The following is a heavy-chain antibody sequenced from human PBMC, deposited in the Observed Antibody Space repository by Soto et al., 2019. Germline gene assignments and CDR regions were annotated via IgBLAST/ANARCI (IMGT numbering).Heavy chain of an antibody. Sequence: PGGSLKLSCSASGFTVRGFGMPWVGQAQGKGLEHVSTLSSNGIGTYYADSVKGRFTFSRDTSKNTLYLQMSSLRTEDTAVYYCVKDMGQAAVGIRYPYGLDVWGLGTTVTVSS. CDR3: VKDMGQAAVGIRYPYGLDV. V-gene: IGHV3-64D*06. CDR1: GFTVRGFG. J-gene: IGHJ6*02. D-gene: IGHD6-13*01. CDR2: LSSNGIGT.